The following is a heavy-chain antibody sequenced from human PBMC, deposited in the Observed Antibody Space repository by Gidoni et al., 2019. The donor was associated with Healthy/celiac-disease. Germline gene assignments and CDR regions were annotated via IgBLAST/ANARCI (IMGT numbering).Heavy chain of an antibody. CDR3: ARDLGYCTGGVCLGYYYGMDV. V-gene: IGHV3-7*03. CDR2: IKQDGSEK. Sequence: LEWVANIKQDGSEKYYVDSVKGRFTISRDNAKNSLYRQMNSLRAEDTAVYYCARDLGYCTGGVCLGYYYGMDVWGKRDHGHRLL. J-gene: IGHJ6*04. D-gene: IGHD2-8*02.